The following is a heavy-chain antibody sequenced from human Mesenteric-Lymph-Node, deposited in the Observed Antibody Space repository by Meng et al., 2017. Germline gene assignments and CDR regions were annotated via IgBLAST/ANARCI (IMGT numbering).Heavy chain of an antibody. J-gene: IGHJ5*02. Sequence: GESLKISCAASGFTFSSYEMNWVRQAPGKGLEWVSYISSSGSTTYYVDSGKGRFTISRDNAKNSLYLQMNSLTAEDTAVYYCARTYSGESWVKFDPWGQGTLVTVSS. V-gene: IGHV3-48*03. CDR1: GFTFSSYE. CDR3: ARTYSGESWVKFDP. D-gene: IGHD3-10*01. CDR2: ISSSGSTT.